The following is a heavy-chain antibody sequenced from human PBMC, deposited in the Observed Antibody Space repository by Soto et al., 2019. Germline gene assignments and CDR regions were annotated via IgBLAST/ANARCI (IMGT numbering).Heavy chain of an antibody. J-gene: IGHJ6*02. CDR1: GGSVSSGSYY. Sequence: QVQLQESGPGLVKPSETLSLTCTVSGGSVSSGSYYWSWIRQPPGKGLEWIGYIYYSGSTNYNPSLKSRVTMSVDTSKNQFSLKLSSVTAADTAVYYCARDARTYCGGDCYPSNYYYYGMDVWGQGTTVTVSS. V-gene: IGHV4-61*01. CDR2: IYYSGST. D-gene: IGHD2-21*02. CDR3: ARDARTYCGGDCYPSNYYYYGMDV.